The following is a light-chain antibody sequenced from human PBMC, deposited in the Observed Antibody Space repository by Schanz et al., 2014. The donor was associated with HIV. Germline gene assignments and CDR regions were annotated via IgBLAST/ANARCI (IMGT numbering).Light chain of an antibody. J-gene: IGLJ1*01. Sequence: QSALTQPPSASGSPGQSVTISCTGTSSDVGNYNYVSWYQQYPGKAPKLMIYDVSNRPSGVSNRFSGSKSGNTASLTVSGLQAEDEADYYCSSYAGSNNPYVFGTGTKLTVL. V-gene: IGLV2-8*01. CDR3: SSYAGSNNPYV. CDR1: SSDVGNYNY. CDR2: DVS.